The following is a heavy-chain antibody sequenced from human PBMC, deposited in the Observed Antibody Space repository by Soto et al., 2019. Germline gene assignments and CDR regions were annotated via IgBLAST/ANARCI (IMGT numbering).Heavy chain of an antibody. CDR2: IIPSYDRT. CDR3: ARDPTNDSGDDTFDY. J-gene: IGHJ4*02. V-gene: IGHV1-69*06. CDR1: GDAFKSYA. D-gene: IGHD4-17*01. Sequence: QVLLLQSGSEVKKAGSSVKVSCKASGDAFKSYAIHWVRQAPGQGLEYMGRIIPSYDRTKYAQKFQGRLTLTADMYTSTVYMELSSLRSEDTAVYYCARDPTNDSGDDTFDYWGQVTKVIVSS.